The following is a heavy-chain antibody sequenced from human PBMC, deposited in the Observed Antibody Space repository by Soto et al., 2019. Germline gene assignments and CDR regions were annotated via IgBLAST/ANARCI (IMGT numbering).Heavy chain of an antibody. CDR1: GFIFRNYA. J-gene: IGHJ4*02. CDR3: ARSRNSAVADSFDF. V-gene: IGHV3-30*04. CDR2: ISRDGSHK. D-gene: IGHD1-26*01. Sequence: PGRSLRLSCAASGFIFRNYAIHWVRQAPGKGLEWVAVISRDGSHKYYLDSVKGRFTIPRDNSKDTVNLLMNSLRDDDSAMYYCARSRNSAVADSFDFWGQGTLVTVSS.